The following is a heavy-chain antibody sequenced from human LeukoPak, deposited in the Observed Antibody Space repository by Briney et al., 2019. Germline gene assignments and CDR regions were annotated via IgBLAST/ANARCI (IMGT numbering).Heavy chain of an antibody. V-gene: IGHV1-69*13. Sequence: SVKVSCKASGGTFISYAISWVRQAPGQGLEWMGGIIPIFGTANYAQKFQGRVTTTADESTSTAYMELSSLRSEDTAVYYCAREGGSYGSSSYFDYWGQGTLVTVSS. CDR1: GGTFISYA. CDR3: AREGGSYGSSSYFDY. D-gene: IGHD1-26*01. CDR2: IIPIFGTA. J-gene: IGHJ4*02.